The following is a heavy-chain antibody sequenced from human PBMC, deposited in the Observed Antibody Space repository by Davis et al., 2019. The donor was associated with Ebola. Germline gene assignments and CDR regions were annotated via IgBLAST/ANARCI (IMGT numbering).Heavy chain of an antibody. J-gene: IGHJ4*02. CDR3: ARGFGVVIMAGIVDY. D-gene: IGHD3-3*01. V-gene: IGHV3-30*02. CDR2: VHYDGSTT. Sequence: GESLKISCAASGFTFSSYGMHWVRQAPGKGLEWVAFVHYDGSTTYYADSVKGRFTISRDNSKNSLYLQMNSLRTEDTAVYYCARGFGVVIMAGIVDYWGQGTLVTVSS. CDR1: GFTFSSYG.